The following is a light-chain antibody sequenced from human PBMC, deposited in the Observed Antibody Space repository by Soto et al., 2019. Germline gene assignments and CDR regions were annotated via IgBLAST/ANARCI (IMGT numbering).Light chain of an antibody. V-gene: IGKV1-16*01. Sequence: DIQMTQSPASLSASVGDRVTITCRASQGIRNDVVWLHQKPGKVPKSLIYAATSLQGGVPSRFSGSGSGTDYSLTTSSLQAENIGIYHCQQYNSYPVTFGHGTKVEIK. J-gene: IGKJ1*01. CDR1: QGIRND. CDR3: QQYNSYPVT. CDR2: AAT.